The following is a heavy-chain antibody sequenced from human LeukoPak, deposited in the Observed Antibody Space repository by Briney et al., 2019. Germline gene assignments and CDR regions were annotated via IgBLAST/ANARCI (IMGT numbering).Heavy chain of an antibody. J-gene: IGHJ4*02. CDR3: GGCRDGPPGY. V-gene: IGHV4-61*08. D-gene: IGHD5-24*01. Sequence: ADTLSLPCTVSGDSLTSEDYFWPWIPQPPGRGLVWSGYIYYSESILYHPSLKSRVTISVDTYKNQFSRKLSSVTAADTAVYYCGGCRDGPPGYWGQGTLVTVSS. CDR1: GDSLTSEDYF. CDR2: IYYSESI.